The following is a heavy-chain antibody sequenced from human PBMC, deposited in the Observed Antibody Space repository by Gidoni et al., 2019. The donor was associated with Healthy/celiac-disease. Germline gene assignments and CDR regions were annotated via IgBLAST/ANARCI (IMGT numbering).Heavy chain of an antibody. J-gene: IGHJ4*02. CDR3: AKVPWVYGSGGNDY. CDR2: INGSGGST. CDR1: GFTFSSYA. V-gene: IGHV3-23*01. D-gene: IGHD3-10*01. Sequence: EVQLLESGGGLVQPGGSLRLSCAASGFTFSSYAMSWVRQAPGKGLEWVSAINGSGGSTYYADSVKGRFTISRDNSKNTLYLQMNSLRAEDTAVYYCAKVPWVYGSGGNDYWGQGTLVTVSS.